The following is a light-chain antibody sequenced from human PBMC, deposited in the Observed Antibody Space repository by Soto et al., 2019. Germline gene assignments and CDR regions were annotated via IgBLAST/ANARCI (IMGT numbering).Light chain of an antibody. CDR3: QHYVTTPWT. Sequence: PGERVTLSCRTSQSVCSRCFAWYQQKPGQSPRLLIYGASTRATGIPDRFSGSGSGTDFTLTISRLEPEDFAVYYCQHYVTTPWTFGQGTKVGIK. CDR2: GAS. CDR1: QSVCSRC. J-gene: IGKJ1*01. V-gene: IGKV3-20*01.